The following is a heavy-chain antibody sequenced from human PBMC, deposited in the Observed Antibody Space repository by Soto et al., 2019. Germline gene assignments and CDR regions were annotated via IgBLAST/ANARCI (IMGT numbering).Heavy chain of an antibody. D-gene: IGHD1-26*01. V-gene: IGHV4-59*01. CDR3: ARRYGGNFDY. CDR1: GGSISRYE. Sequence: SETRSLTCTVSGGSISRYESSWIRQPPGKGLEWIGYIYYSGSTNYNPSLKSRVTISVDTSKNQFSLKLSSVTAADTAVYYCARRYGGNFDYWGQVTLVTVS. J-gene: IGHJ4*02. CDR2: IYYSGST.